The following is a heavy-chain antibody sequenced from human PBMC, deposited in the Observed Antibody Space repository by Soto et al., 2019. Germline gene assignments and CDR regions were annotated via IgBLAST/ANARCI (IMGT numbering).Heavy chain of an antibody. V-gene: IGHV1-18*01. CDR1: GYTFTSYG. D-gene: IGHD6-13*01. CDR2: ISAYNGNT. CDR3: ARRDPIVAAGTSDYYGMDV. J-gene: IGHJ6*02. Sequence: GASVKVSCKASGYTFTSYGISWVRQAPGQGLDWMGWISAYNGNTNYAQKLQGRVTMTTDTSTSTAYMELRSLRSDDTAVYYCARRDPIVAAGTSDYYGMDVWGQGTTVTVSS.